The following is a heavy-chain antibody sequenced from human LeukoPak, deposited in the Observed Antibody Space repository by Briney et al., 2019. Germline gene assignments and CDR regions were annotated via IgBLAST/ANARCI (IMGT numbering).Heavy chain of an antibody. J-gene: IGHJ4*02. Sequence: GGSLRLSCAASGFTFSSYSMNWVRQAPGKGLEWVSSISSSSSYIYYADSVKGRFTISRDDSKGIAYLQMNSLKTEDTAVYYCTRDQTPYYWGQGTLVTVSS. CDR1: GFTFSSYS. CDR3: TRDQTPYY. V-gene: IGHV3-21*03. CDR2: ISSSSSYI.